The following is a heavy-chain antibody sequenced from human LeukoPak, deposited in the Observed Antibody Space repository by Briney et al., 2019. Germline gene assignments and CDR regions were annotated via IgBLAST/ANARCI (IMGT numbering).Heavy chain of an antibody. D-gene: IGHD3-22*01. V-gene: IGHV1-69*13. Sequence: WASVKASCKASGYTFTSYDISWVRQAPGQGLEWMGGIIPIFGTANYAQKFQGRVTITADESTSTAYMELSSLRSEDTAVYYCARDPTPYEPLTLWGQGTLVTVSS. J-gene: IGHJ4*02. CDR3: ARDPTPYEPLTL. CDR2: IIPIFGTA. CDR1: GYTFTSYD.